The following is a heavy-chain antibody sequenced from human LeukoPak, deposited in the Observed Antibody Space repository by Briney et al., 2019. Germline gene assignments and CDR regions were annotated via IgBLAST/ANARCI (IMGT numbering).Heavy chain of an antibody. CDR1: GFSFSTYY. D-gene: IGHD1-14*01. J-gene: IGHJ4*02. CDR3: ARENHGSFDY. CDR2: ISSSSTYI. V-gene: IGHV3-21*01. Sequence: GGSLRLSCAASGFSFSTYYVNWGRQAPGKGLEWVSCISSSSTYIYYADSVRGRFAISRDNAKNSLYLQMNSLRAEDTAVYYCARENHGSFDYWGQGNLVTVSS.